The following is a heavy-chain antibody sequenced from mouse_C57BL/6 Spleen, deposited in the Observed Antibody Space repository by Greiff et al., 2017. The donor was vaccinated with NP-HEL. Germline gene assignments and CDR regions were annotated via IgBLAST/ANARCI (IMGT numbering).Heavy chain of an antibody. J-gene: IGHJ2*01. Sequence: QVQLQQPGAELVKPGASVKLSCKASGYTFTSYWMHWVKQRPGQGLEWIGMIHPNSGSTNYNEKFKSKATLTVDKSSSTAYMQLSSLTSEDSAVYYCARYGATVVAYYFDYWGQGTTLTVSS. V-gene: IGHV1-64*01. CDR2: IHPNSGST. CDR1: GYTFTSYW. CDR3: ARYGATVVAYYFDY. D-gene: IGHD1-1*01.